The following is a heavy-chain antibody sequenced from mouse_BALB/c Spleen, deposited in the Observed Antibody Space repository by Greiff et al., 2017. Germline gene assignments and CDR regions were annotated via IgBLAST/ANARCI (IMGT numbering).Heavy chain of an antibody. Sequence: EVQLVESGGGLVQPGGSLRLSCATSGFTFSDFYMEWVRQPPGKRLDWIAASRNTANDYTTEYSVSVKSRFIVSSDTSQSILYLLMNALRAEDTAIYCCTRDAAYYYAMDYWGQGTSVTVSS. CDR2: SRNTANDYTT. J-gene: IGHJ4*01. CDR1: GFTFSDFY. CDR3: TRDAAYYYAMDY. V-gene: IGHV7-1*02.